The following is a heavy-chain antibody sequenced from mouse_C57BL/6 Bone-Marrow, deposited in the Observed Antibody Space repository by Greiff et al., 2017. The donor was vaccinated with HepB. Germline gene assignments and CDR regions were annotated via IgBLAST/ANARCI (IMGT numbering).Heavy chain of an antibody. D-gene: IGHD1-1*01. CDR3: ARNYYGSSPYFDV. V-gene: IGHV1-7*01. Sequence: QVQLKESGAELAKPGASVKLSCKASGYTFTSYWMHWVKQRPGQGLEWIGYINPSSGYTKYNQKFKDKATLTADKSSSTAYMQLSSLTYEDSAVYYCARNYYGSSPYFDVWGTGTTVTVSS. CDR2: INPSSGYT. CDR1: GYTFTSYW. J-gene: IGHJ1*03.